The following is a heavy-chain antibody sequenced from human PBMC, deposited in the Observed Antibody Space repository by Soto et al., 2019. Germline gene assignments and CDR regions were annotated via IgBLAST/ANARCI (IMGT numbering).Heavy chain of an antibody. CDR1: GGSLSSGGYY. CDR3: ASQYSSYYYYGMDV. CDR2: IYYSGST. J-gene: IGHJ6*02. D-gene: IGHD6-6*01. V-gene: IGHV4-31*03. Sequence: SEALSRTCTVSGGSLSSGGYYWSWIRQHPGKGLEWIGYIYYSGSTYYNPSLKSRVTISVDTSKNQFSLKLSSVTAADTAVYYCASQYSSYYYYGMDVWGQGTTVTVSS.